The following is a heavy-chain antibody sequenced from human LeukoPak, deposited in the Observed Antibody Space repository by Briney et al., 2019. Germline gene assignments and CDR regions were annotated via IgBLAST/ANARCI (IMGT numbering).Heavy chain of an antibody. D-gene: IGHD2-15*01. CDR1: GGSFSGYY. CDR2: INHSGST. J-gene: IGHJ6*03. Sequence: PSETLSLTCAVYGGSFSGYYWSWIRQPPGKGLEWIGEINHSGSTNYNPSLKSRVTISVDTSKNQFSLKLSSVTAADTAVYYCAREIPVCSGGSCYGNYYYYYYMDVWGKGTTVTISS. CDR3: AREIPVCSGGSCYGNYYYYYYMDV. V-gene: IGHV4-34*01.